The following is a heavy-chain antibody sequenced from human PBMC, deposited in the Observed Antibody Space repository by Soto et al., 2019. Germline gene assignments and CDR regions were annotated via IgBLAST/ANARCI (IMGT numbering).Heavy chain of an antibody. V-gene: IGHV1-69*01. CDR2: VIPIFGTP. Sequence: QVQLVQSGAEVKKPGSSVKVSCKAPGGTFSTYAINWVRQAPGQGLEWMGGVIPIFGTPKYAQKFQGRVTITADESTSTGYMELRSLRSEGTAVYYCARSQGGSSSLDIYYYYYYGMDVWGQGTTVTVSS. CDR1: GGTFSTYA. J-gene: IGHJ6*02. D-gene: IGHD2-15*01. CDR3: ARSQGGSSSLDIYYYYYYGMDV.